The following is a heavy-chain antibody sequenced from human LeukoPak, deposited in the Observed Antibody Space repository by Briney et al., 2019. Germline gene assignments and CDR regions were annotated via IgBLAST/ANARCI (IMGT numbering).Heavy chain of an antibody. Sequence: SETLSLTCAVYGGSFSGYYWGWIRQPQGRGRGWIGEIIHGGSTNYNPSLKSRVTISVDTFKNQFSLKLSSVTAADTAVYYCAGGPSHYYYGSGSRWYYFDYWGQGTLVTVSS. CDR2: IIHGGST. J-gene: IGHJ4*02. CDR1: GGSFSGYY. D-gene: IGHD3-10*01. V-gene: IGHV4-34*01. CDR3: AGGPSHYYYGSGSRWYYFDY.